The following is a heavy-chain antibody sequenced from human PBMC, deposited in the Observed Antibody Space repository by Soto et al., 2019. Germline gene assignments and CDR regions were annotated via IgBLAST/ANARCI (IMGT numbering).Heavy chain of an antibody. CDR1: GDSMTKYY. Sequence: SETLSLTCNVSGDSMTKYYWSWIRQPAGKGLEWIGRIYTSGSTNYNPSLKSRVTMSIDTSNSHFSLNLKSVTAADTAVYYCARTVGAAYYFDFWGQGALVTVSS. D-gene: IGHD1-26*01. CDR2: IYTSGST. V-gene: IGHV4-4*07. J-gene: IGHJ4*02. CDR3: ARTVGAAYYFDF.